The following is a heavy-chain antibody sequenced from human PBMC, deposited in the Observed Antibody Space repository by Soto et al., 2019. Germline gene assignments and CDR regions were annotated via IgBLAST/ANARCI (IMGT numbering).Heavy chain of an antibody. V-gene: IGHV1-58*01. Sequence: SVKVSCKASGFTFTSSAVQWVRQARGQRXEWIGWIVVGSGNTNYAQKFQERVTITRDMSTSTAYMELSSLRSEDTAVYYCAADGCGGDCYYYYYGMDVWGQGTTVTVSS. CDR3: AADGCGGDCYYYYYGMDV. D-gene: IGHD2-21*02. CDR2: IVVGSGNT. CDR1: GFTFTSSA. J-gene: IGHJ6*02.